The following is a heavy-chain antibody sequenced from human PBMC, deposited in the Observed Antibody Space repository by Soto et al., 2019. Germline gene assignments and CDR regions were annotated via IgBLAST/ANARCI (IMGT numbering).Heavy chain of an antibody. Sequence: VKVSCKASGYTFTSYGISWVRQAPGQGLEWMGWISAYNGNTNYAQKLQGRVTMTTDTSTSTAYMELRSLRSDDTAVYYCARDRRFLEWLSHDYYYGMDVWGQGTTVTVSS. CDR2: ISAYNGNT. J-gene: IGHJ6*02. D-gene: IGHD3-3*01. V-gene: IGHV1-18*04. CDR3: ARDRRFLEWLSHDYYYGMDV. CDR1: GYTFTSYG.